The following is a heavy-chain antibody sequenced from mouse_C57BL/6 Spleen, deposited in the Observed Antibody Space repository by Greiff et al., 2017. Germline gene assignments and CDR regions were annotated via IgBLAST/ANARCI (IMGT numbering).Heavy chain of an antibody. CDR2: IYPGDGDT. CDR1: GYAFSSSW. V-gene: IGHV1-82*01. CDR3: ARVAPYLDD. Sequence: VQLQQSGPELVKPGASVKISCKASGYAFSSSWMNWVKQRPGKGLEWIGRIYPGDGDTNYNGKFKGKATLTADKSSSTAYMQLSSLTSEDSAVYFCARVAPYLDDWGQGTTLTVSS. J-gene: IGHJ2*01. D-gene: IGHD1-3*01.